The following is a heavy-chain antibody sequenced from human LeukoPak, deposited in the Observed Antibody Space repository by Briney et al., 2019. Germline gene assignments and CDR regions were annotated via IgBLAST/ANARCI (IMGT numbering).Heavy chain of an antibody. CDR3: ATGLSQGGYSYGYY. Sequence: ASVKLSCKVSGYTFTDYYMRWVQQAPGKGLEWMGLVYPEDGETIYAEKFQGRVTITADTSTDTAYMELSSLRSEDTAVYYCATGLSQGGYSYGYYWGQGTLVTVSS. V-gene: IGHV1-69-2*01. J-gene: IGHJ4*02. CDR2: VYPEDGET. CDR1: GYTFTDYY. D-gene: IGHD5-18*01.